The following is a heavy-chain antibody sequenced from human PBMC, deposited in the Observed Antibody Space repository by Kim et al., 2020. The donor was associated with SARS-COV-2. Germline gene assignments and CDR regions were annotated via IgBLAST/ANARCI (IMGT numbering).Heavy chain of an antibody. J-gene: IGHJ5*02. Sequence: SETLSLTCTVSGGSISSGGYYWSWIRQHPGKGLEWIGYIYYSGSTYYNPSLKSRVTISVDTSKNQFSLKLSSVTAADTAVYYCARMIELLWFGELSYWFDPCGQGTLVTVSS. CDR3: ARMIELLWFGELSYWFDP. CDR2: IYYSGST. V-gene: IGHV4-31*03. D-gene: IGHD3-10*01. CDR1: GGSISSGGYY.